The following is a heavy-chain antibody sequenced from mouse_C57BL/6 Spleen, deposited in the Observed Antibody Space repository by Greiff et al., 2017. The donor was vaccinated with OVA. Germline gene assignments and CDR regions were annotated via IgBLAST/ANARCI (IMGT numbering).Heavy chain of an antibody. CDR2: IYPGDGDT. CDR3: ARRVVAGGYLDY. CDR1: GYAFSSYW. D-gene: IGHD1-1*01. J-gene: IGHJ2*01. Sequence: QVQLQQSGAELVKPGASVKISCKASGYAFSSYWMNWVKQRPGKGLEWIGQIYPGDGDTNYNGKFKGKATLTADTSSSTAYMQLSSLTSEDSAVYFCARRVVAGGYLDYWGQGTTLTVSS. V-gene: IGHV1-80*01.